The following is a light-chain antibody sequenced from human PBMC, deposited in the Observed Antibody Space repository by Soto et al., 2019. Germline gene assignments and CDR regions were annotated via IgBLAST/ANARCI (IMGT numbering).Light chain of an antibody. J-gene: IGLJ1*01. CDR1: SSDVGSYDL. V-gene: IGLV2-23*01. CDR3: CSYAGSGTFV. CDR2: EDT. Sequence: QSVLTQPGSVSGSPGQSITISCTGTSSDVGSYDLVSWYQQPPGKAPKLMIYEDTKRPSGISTRFSGSKSGNAASLTISGLQAEDDADYYCCSYAGSGTFVFGTGTKVTV.